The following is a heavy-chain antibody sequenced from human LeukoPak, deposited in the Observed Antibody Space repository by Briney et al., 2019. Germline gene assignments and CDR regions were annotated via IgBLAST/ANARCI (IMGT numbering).Heavy chain of an antibody. CDR2: INPNSGGT. CDR1: GYTFTGYY. J-gene: IGHJ3*02. V-gene: IGHV1-2*02. D-gene: IGHD2-15*01. CDR3: ARGSPGYCSGGSCYSGSQHAFDI. Sequence: ASGKVSCKASGYTFTGYYMHWVRQAPGQGLEWMGWINPNSGGTNYAQKFQGRVTMTRDTSISTAYMELSRLRSDDTAVYYCARGSPGYCSGGSCYSGSQHAFDIWGQGTMVTVSS.